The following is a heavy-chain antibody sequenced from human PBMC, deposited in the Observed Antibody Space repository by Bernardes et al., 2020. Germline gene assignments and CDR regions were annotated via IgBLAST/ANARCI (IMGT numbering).Heavy chain of an antibody. CDR3: ARATEYSSAYNYFDY. CDR1: GYTFTAYY. CDR2: ISPGGRT. V-gene: IGHV1-2*02. Sequence: ASVQVSCNTSGYTFTAYYVHCVRQAPGQGLEWMGWISPGGRTDYARKFAGRVTMTGDPSVTTVYLELSDLRSDDTALYFCARATEYSSAYNYFDY. D-gene: IGHD6-6*01. J-gene: IGHJ5*01.